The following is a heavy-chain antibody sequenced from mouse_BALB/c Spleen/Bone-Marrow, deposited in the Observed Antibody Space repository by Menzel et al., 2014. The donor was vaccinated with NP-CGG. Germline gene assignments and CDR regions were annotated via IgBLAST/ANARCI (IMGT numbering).Heavy chain of an antibody. J-gene: IGHJ4*01. Sequence: EVKLVESGGGLVQPGGSLRLSCTTSGFTFTDYHMSWVRQPPGEALEWLAFIRNKAYGYTTEYSASVRGRFTISRDNSQSILYLQMNTLRAEDSATYYCARFPMDYWGQGTSVTVSS. CDR2: IRNKAYGYTT. V-gene: IGHV7-3*02. CDR1: GFTFTDYH. CDR3: ARFPMDY.